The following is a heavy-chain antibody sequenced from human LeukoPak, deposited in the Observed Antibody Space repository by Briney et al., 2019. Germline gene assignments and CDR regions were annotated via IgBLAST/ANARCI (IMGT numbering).Heavy chain of an antibody. Sequence: PSQTLSLTCTVSGGSISSGGYYRSWIRQHPGKGLEWIGYIYYSGSTYYNPSLKSRVTISVDTPKNQFSLKLSSVTAADTAVYYCARAERCSSTSCPDNYYYYYGMDVWGKGTTVTVSS. CDR2: IYYSGST. V-gene: IGHV4-31*03. D-gene: IGHD2-2*01. J-gene: IGHJ6*04. CDR1: GGSISSGGYY. CDR3: ARAERCSSTSCPDNYYYYYGMDV.